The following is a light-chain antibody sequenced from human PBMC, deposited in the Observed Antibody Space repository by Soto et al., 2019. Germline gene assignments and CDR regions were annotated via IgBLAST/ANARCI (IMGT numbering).Light chain of an antibody. CDR1: SSDVGGYNY. CDR2: DVS. J-gene: IGLJ1*01. Sequence: QSALTQPASVSGSPGQSTTISCTGTSSDVGGYNYVSWYQQHPGKAPKLMLYDVSNRPSGVSSRFSGSKSGNTASLTISGLQAEDDADYYCSSYTSSSTQVFGTGTKLTVL. V-gene: IGLV2-14*01. CDR3: SSYTSSSTQV.